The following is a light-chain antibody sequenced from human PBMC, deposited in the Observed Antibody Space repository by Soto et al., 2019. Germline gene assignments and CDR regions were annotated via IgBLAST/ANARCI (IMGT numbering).Light chain of an antibody. J-gene: IGKJ5*01. CDR3: HQYNNWPPST. CDR1: ESVSTN. CDR2: GAS. V-gene: IGKV3-15*01. Sequence: EIEMTQSPATLSLAPGERVTLSCRASESVSTNLAGCQQKAGQAPRLLIYGASTRATGIPARFSGSGSGTEFTLTISSLQAEDFGVYFCHQYNNWPPSTFGQATRL.